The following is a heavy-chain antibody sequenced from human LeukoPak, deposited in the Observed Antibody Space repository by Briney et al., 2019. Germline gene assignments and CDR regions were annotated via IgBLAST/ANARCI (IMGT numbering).Heavy chain of an antibody. J-gene: IGHJ5*02. V-gene: IGHV4-39*07. CDR1: GGSISSSSYY. CDR2: IYYSGGT. D-gene: IGHD5-18*01. Sequence: SETLSLTCTASGGSISSSSYYWGWIRQPPGKGLEWIGSIYYSGGTYYNPSLKSRVTISVDTSKNQFSLKLSSVTAADTAVYYCARDSRYSYGLAWGQGTLVTVSS. CDR3: ARDSRYSYGLA.